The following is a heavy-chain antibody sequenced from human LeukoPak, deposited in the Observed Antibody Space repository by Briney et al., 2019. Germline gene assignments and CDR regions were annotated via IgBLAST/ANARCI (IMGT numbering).Heavy chain of an antibody. D-gene: IGHD3-10*01. CDR2: ISYDGSNK. Sequence: GGSLRLSCAASGFTFSSYAMSWVRQAPGKGLEWVAVISYDGSNKYYADSVKGRFTISRDNSKNTLYLQMNSLRAEDTAVYYCARVYPGPPLMVRGVIYAFDIWGQGAMVTVSS. J-gene: IGHJ3*02. V-gene: IGHV3-30-3*01. CDR1: GFTFSSYA. CDR3: ARVYPGPPLMVRGVIYAFDI.